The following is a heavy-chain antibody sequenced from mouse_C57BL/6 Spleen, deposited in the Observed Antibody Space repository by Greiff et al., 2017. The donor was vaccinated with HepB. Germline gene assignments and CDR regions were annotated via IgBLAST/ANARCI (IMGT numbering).Heavy chain of an antibody. D-gene: IGHD2-4*01. CDR2: IDPSDSYT. J-gene: IGHJ3*01. CDR3: ARGGDYDVAFAY. Sequence: QVQLQQPGAELVMPGASVKLSCKASGYTFTSYWMHWVKQRPGKGLEWIGEIDPSDSYTNYNQKFKGKSTLTVDKSSSTAYMQLSSLTSEDSAVYYCARGGDYDVAFAYWGQGTLVTVSA. CDR1: GYTFTSYW. V-gene: IGHV1-69*01.